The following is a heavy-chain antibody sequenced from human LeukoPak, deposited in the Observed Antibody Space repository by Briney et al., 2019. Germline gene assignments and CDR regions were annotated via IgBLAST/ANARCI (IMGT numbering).Heavy chain of an antibody. Sequence: SETLSLACTVSGDSIIGYYWSWIRQSPGKRLEWIGYIYNTVDTTYNPSLESRITISLDMSNKRFSLRLSSVTAADTAVYYCARRRYYDSTGYNPSYDFDSWGQGILVTVSS. CDR2: IYNTVDT. V-gene: IGHV4-59*01. CDR1: GDSIIGYY. D-gene: IGHD3-22*01. CDR3: ARRRYYDSTGYNPSYDFDS. J-gene: IGHJ4*03.